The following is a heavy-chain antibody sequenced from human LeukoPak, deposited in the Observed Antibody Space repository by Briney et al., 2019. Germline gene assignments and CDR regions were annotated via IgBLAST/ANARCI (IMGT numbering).Heavy chain of an antibody. J-gene: IGHJ4*02. CDR1: GDSMSNYW. Sequence: PSGTLSLTCDVSGDSMSNYWWSWVRQPPGKGLEWIGEISHRGTTNYNTSLKSRVTMSLDNSKNQFSLKVYSLIVADTAIYYCARHIGILGSRGFGYWGLGTLVTVSS. V-gene: IGHV4-4*02. D-gene: IGHD2-21*01. CDR3: ARHIGILGSRGFGY. CDR2: ISHRGTT.